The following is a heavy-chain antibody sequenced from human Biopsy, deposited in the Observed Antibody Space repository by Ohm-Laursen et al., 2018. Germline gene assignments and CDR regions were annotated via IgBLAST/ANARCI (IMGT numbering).Heavy chain of an antibody. J-gene: IGHJ6*02. CDR2: ISWNSLSI. D-gene: IGHD3-10*01. Sequence: SLRLSCSASGFTFDDYALHWARQAPGKALEWVSGISWNSLSIAYADSVKGRFTISRDNAKNVLWLQMNSLRVDDTAMYYCVKDIRRYFYGMDVWGQGTTVTVS. CDR3: VKDIRRYFYGMDV. CDR1: GFTFDDYA. V-gene: IGHV3-9*01.